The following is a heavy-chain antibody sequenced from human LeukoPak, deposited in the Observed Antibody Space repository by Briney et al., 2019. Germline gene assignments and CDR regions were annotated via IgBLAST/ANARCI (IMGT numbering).Heavy chain of an antibody. CDR3: ARQSFGSGLDY. CDR1: GFTFSSYA. V-gene: IGHV3-23*01. D-gene: IGHD3-10*01. Sequence: GGSLRLSCAASGFTFSSYAMSWVRQAPGKGLEWVSAISGSGGSTYYADSVKGRFTISRDNAKNSLYLQMNSLRAEDTAVYYCARQSFGSGLDYWGQGTLVTVSS. J-gene: IGHJ4*02. CDR2: ISGSGGST.